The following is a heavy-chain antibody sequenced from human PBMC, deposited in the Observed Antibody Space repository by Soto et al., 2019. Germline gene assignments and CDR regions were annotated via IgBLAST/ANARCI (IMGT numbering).Heavy chain of an antibody. D-gene: IGHD5-18*01. CDR2: ITGSGGST. CDR1: GFTFVSYA. CDR3: AKDRSVDTRDWFDP. Sequence: GGSLILSCSASGFTFVSYAMNWVRQAPGKGLEWVSGITGSGGSTYYADSVKGRFTISRDNSKNTLYLQMNSLRGDDTAVYYCAKDRSVDTRDWFDPWGQGNLVTVSS. J-gene: IGHJ5*02. V-gene: IGHV3-23*01.